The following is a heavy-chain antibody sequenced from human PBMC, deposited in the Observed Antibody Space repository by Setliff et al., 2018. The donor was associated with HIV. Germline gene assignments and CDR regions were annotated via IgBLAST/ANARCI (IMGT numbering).Heavy chain of an antibody. CDR3: ARGLRSSHGSPNYFDY. Sequence: PGGSLRLSCAASGFTFSSYEMNWVRQAPGKGPEWVAYISSSDSTVYYIDSVKGRFTISRDNAKNSLYLEMNSLRAEETAVYYCARGLRSSHGSPNYFDYWGRGALVTVSS. J-gene: IGHJ4*02. D-gene: IGHD2-15*01. CDR2: ISSSDSTV. CDR1: GFTFSSYE. V-gene: IGHV3-48*03.